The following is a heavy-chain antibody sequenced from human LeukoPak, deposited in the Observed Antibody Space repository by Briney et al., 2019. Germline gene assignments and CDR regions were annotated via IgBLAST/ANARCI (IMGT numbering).Heavy chain of an antibody. CDR1: GFTFNNYA. CDR2: ISGNGGST. Sequence: GGSLRLSCAASGFTFNNYAMTWVRQAPGKGLEWVSGISGNGGSTYYADSVKGRFTISRDNSKNTLFLQMNSLRAEDTAVYYCARYYGSGSPPFDYWGQGTLVTVSS. CDR3: ARYYGSGSPPFDY. V-gene: IGHV3-23*01. J-gene: IGHJ4*02. D-gene: IGHD3-10*01.